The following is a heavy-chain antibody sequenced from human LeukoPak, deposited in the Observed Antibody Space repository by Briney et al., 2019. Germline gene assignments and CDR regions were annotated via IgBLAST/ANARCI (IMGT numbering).Heavy chain of an antibody. CDR2: ISSSSSTI. D-gene: IGHD3-22*01. CDR1: GFTFSSYS. V-gene: IGHV3-48*01. CDR3: ASLGYYYDSSGYYCADRLSDY. J-gene: IGHJ4*02. Sequence: GGSLRLSCAASGFTFSSYSMNWVRQAPGKGLEWVSYISSSSSTIYYADSVKGRFTISRDNAKNSLYLQMNSLRAEDTAVYYCASLGYYYDSSGYYCADRLSDYWGQGTLVTVSS.